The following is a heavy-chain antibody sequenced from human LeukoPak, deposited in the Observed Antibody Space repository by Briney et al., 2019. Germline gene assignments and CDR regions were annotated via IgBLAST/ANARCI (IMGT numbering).Heavy chain of an antibody. CDR2: ISSDSSHI. V-gene: IGHV3-21*01. Sequence: RAGGSLRLSCAVSGFTFSNYAMSWVRQVPGKGLEWISSISSDSSHIYYADSVKGRFTISRDNARNSLYLQLSSLRAGDTAVYYCARIDYYHGMDVWGQGTTATVSS. CDR1: GFTFSNYA. J-gene: IGHJ6*02. CDR3: ARIDYYHGMDV.